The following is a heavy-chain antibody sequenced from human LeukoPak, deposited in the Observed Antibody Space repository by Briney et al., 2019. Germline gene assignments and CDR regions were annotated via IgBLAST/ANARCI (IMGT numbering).Heavy chain of an antibody. J-gene: IGHJ4*02. Sequence: GGSLRLSCAASGFTFSTYAMSWVRQAPGKGLEWVSRINGRSGGTYYTDSVKGRFTISRDNSENRLYLQMNSLRAEDTAVYYCAKDDAADGGFLDYWGQGTLVTVSS. D-gene: IGHD3-16*01. CDR2: INGRSGGT. CDR1: GFTFSTYA. V-gene: IGHV3-23*01. CDR3: AKDDAADGGFLDY.